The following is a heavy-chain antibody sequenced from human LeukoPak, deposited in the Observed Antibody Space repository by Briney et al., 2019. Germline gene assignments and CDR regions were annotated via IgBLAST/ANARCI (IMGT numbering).Heavy chain of an antibody. V-gene: IGHV3-21*01. CDR2: INSDSSLM. CDR3: IRDLFDDYSLDY. Sequence: PGGSLRLSCAASGFTFSSYSMNWVRQAPGKGLEWVSSINSDSSLMYYAESVKGRFTISRDNARNSLYLQMNSLRAEDTAVYYCIRDLFDDYSLDYWGQGALVTVSS. CDR1: GFTFSSYS. J-gene: IGHJ4*02. D-gene: IGHD3-16*01.